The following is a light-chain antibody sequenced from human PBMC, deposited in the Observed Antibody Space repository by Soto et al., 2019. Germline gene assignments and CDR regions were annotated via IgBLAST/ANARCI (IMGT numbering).Light chain of an antibody. Sequence: EIVMTQSPATLSVSPGERATLSCRASQSVSSTLAWYQQKPGQAPRLLIYGASTRATGIPARFSGSRSGTEFTLTISSLQSEDLAVYYCQQDNNWPYTFGQGTKLEIK. CDR1: QSVSST. CDR3: QQDNNWPYT. V-gene: IGKV3-15*01. J-gene: IGKJ2*01. CDR2: GAS.